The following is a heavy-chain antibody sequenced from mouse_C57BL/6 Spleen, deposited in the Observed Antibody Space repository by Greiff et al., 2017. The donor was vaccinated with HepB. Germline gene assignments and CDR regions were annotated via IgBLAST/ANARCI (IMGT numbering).Heavy chain of an antibody. V-gene: IGHV1-26*01. CDR2: INPNNGGT. J-gene: IGHJ2*01. D-gene: IGHD2-13*01. Sequence: VQLQQSGPELVKPGASVKISFKASGYTFTDYYMNWVKQSHGKSLEWIGDINPNNGGTSYNQKFKGKATLTVDKSSSTAYMELRSLTSEDSAVYYCARGGDYFDYWGQGTTLTVSS. CDR1: GYTFTDYY. CDR3: ARGGDYFDY.